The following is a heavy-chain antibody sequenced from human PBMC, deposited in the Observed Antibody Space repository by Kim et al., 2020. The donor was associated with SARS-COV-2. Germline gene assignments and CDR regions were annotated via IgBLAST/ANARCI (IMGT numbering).Heavy chain of an antibody. J-gene: IGHJ4*02. CDR2: INPNSGGT. D-gene: IGHD6-13*01. CDR1: GYTFTGYY. Sequence: ASVKVSCKASGYTFTGYYMHWVRQAPGQGLEWMGRINPNSGGTNYAQKFQGRVTMTRDTSISTAYMELSRLRSDDTAVYYCARDRPHSSSWEGWHGRSGHRGGRDFGYWGQGTLVTVSS. V-gene: IGHV1-2*06. CDR3: ARDRPHSSSWEGWHGRSGHRGGRDFGY.